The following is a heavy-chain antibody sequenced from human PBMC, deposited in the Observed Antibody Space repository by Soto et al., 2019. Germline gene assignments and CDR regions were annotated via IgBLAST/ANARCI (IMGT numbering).Heavy chain of an antibody. D-gene: IGHD6-19*01. CDR1: GGCMSGWY. V-gene: IGHV4-59*01. CDR2: IYYSGST. CDR3: ARSESSVAPSYNWFDP. J-gene: IGHJ5*02. Sequence: SETLSLTCTVSGGCMSGWYWSWIRQPPGKGLEWIGYIYYSGSTNYNPSLKSRVTISVDTSKKQFSLNLRSVTAADTAVYYCARSESSVAPSYNWFDPWGQGTLVTVSS.